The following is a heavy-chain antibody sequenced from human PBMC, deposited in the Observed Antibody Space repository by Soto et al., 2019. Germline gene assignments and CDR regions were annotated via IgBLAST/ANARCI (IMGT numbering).Heavy chain of an antibody. V-gene: IGHV4-59*01. CDR2: IHYSGTT. CDR3: AKDFSGWYEIDY. Sequence: SETLSLPCTVSGTSISSYYWSWIRQPPGKGLEWIANIHYSGTTNYNPSLASRVTLSVDTSKNQFSLKMTSVTAADRAMYFCAKDFSGWYEIDYWGQGTLVTVSS. J-gene: IGHJ4*02. D-gene: IGHD6-19*01. CDR1: GTSISSYY.